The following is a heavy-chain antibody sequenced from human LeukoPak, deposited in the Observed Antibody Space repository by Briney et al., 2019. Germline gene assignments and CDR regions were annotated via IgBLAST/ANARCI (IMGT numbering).Heavy chain of an antibody. D-gene: IGHD6-6*01. CDR2: TSGGGVST. J-gene: IGHJ4*02. CDR3: AKARSSSSPFDY. V-gene: IGHV3-23*01. Sequence: GGSLRLSCAASGFTFGSYAMSWVRQAPGTGLEWVSATSGGGVSTYCAGSVKGRFTISRDNSKNTLYLQMNSLRAEDTAVYYCAKARSSSSPFDYWGQGTLVTVSS. CDR1: GFTFGSYA.